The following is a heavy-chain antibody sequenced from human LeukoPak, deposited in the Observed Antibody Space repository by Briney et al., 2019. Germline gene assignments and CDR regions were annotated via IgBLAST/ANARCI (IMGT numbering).Heavy chain of an antibody. D-gene: IGHD3-3*01. CDR1: GYTFTGYY. V-gene: IGHV1-2*06. CDR3: ARGGHQVRFLEWLPDY. CDR2: INPNSGGT. Sequence: ASVKVSXKASGYTFTGYYMHWVRQAPGQGLEWMGRINPNSGGTNYAQKFQGRVTMTRDTSISTAYMELSRLRSDDTAVYYCARGGHQVRFLEWLPDYWGQGTLVTVSS. J-gene: IGHJ4*02.